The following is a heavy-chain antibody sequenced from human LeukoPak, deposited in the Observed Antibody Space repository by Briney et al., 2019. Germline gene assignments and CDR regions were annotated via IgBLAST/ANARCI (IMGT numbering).Heavy chain of an antibody. CDR3: AKDLTLSPTYYDILTGYYANYYYYGMDV. V-gene: IGHV3-13*01. J-gene: IGHJ6*02. Sequence: GGSLRLSCAASGFTFSDYDMHWVRQATGKGLGWVSAIGTAGDTYYTGSVKGRFTISRENAKNSLYLQMNSLRAGDTAVYYCAKDLTLSPTYYDILTGYYANYYYYGMDVWGQGTTVTVSS. D-gene: IGHD3-9*01. CDR2: IGTAGDT. CDR1: GFTFSDYD.